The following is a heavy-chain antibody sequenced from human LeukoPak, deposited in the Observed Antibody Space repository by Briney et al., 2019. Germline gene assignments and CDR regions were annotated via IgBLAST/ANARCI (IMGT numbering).Heavy chain of an antibody. V-gene: IGHV1-69*06. CDR1: GGTFSSYT. CDR3: AGGYGDYEYYFDY. CDR2: IIPIFGTA. D-gene: IGHD4-17*01. Sequence: ASVKVSCKASGGTFSSYTISWVRQAPGQGLEWMGGIIPIFGTANYAQKFQGRVTITADKSTSTTYMELSSLRSEDTAVYYCAGGYGDYEYYFDYWGQGTLVTVSS. J-gene: IGHJ4*02.